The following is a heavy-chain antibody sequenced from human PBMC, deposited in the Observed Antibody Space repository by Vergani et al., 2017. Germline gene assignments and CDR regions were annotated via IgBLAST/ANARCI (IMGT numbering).Heavy chain of an antibody. D-gene: IGHD5-24*01. CDR3: ARRGPVGDGYNFRYYGMDV. J-gene: IGHJ6*02. V-gene: IGHV5-10-1*03. CDR1: GYSFTSYW. Sequence: EVQLVQSGAEVKKPGESLRISCKGSGYSFTSYWISWVRQMPGKGLEWMGRIDPSDSYTNYSPSFQGHVTISADKSISTAYLQWSSLKASDTAMYYCARRGPVGDGYNFRYYGMDVWGQGTTVTVSS. CDR2: IDPSDSYT.